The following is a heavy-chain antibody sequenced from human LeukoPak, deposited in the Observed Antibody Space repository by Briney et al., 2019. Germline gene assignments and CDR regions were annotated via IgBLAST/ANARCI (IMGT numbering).Heavy chain of an antibody. D-gene: IGHD3-3*01. CDR3: ARGTGYDFWSGYYYYGMDV. J-gene: IGHJ6*02. Sequence: GGSLRLSCAASGFTFSSYWMSWIRQAPGKGLEWVSYISSSGSTIYYADSVKGRFTISRDNAKNSLYLQMNSLRAEDTAVYYCARGTGYDFWSGYYYYGMDVWGQGTTVTVSS. V-gene: IGHV3-11*01. CDR1: GFTFSSYW. CDR2: ISSSGSTI.